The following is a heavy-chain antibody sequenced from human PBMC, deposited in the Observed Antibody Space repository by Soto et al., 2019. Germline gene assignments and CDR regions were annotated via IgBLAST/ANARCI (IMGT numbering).Heavy chain of an antibody. CDR3: ATSYGSGYRAFDY. J-gene: IGHJ4*02. Sequence: QVQLVQSGAEVRRPGSSVKVSCKASGDTFAFHSINWVRQAPGLGLEWMGRINPILSMSNYAQRFQGSLTMTADKSTSTAYMVLSSLRSEDTAIYYCATSYGSGYRAFDYWGQGALVTVSS. D-gene: IGHD3-10*01. V-gene: IGHV1-69*02. CDR2: INPILSMS. CDR1: GDTFAFHS.